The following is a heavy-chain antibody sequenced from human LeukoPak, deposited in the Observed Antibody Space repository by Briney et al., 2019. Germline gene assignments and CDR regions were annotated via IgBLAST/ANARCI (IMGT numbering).Heavy chain of an antibody. CDR1: GFTFSSYA. V-gene: IGHV3-23*01. CDR3: ANLLRLGGFDY. CDR2: ISGSGGST. Sequence: GGSLRLSCAASGFTFSSYAMSWVRQAPGKGLEWVSAISGSGGSTYYADSVKGRFTISRDNSKNTLYLQINSLRAEDTAVYYCANLLRLGGFDYWGQGTLVTVSS. D-gene: IGHD3-16*01. J-gene: IGHJ4*02.